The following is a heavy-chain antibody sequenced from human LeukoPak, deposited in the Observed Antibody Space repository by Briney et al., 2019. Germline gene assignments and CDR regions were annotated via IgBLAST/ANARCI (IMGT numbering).Heavy chain of an antibody. J-gene: IGHJ6*04. CDR3: AELGITMIGGV. V-gene: IGHV3-48*03. CDR1: GFTFDDFG. Sequence: GGSLRLSCAASGFTFDDFGMNWVRQAPGKGLEWVSYISSSGSTIYYADSVKGRFTISRDNAKNSLYLQMNSLRAEDTTVYYCAELGITMIGGVWGKGTTVTISS. D-gene: IGHD3-10*02. CDR2: ISSSGSTI.